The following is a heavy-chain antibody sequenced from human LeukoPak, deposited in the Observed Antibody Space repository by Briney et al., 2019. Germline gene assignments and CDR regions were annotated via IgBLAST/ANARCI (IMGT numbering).Heavy chain of an antibody. V-gene: IGHV4-39*01. CDR1: GGSISSSSYY. CDR2: IYYSGST. J-gene: IGHJ4*02. D-gene: IGHD5-18*01. Sequence: KTSETLSLTCTVSGGSISSSSYYWGWIRQPPGKGLEWIGSIYYSGSTYYNPSLKSRVTISVDTSKNQFSLKLSSVTAADTAVYYCARHGYSYGLLDYWGQGTLVTVSS. CDR3: ARHGYSYGLLDY.